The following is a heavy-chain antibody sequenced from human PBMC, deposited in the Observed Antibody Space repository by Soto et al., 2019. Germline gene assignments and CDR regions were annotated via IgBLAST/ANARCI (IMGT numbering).Heavy chain of an antibody. J-gene: IGHJ4*02. Sequence: ASVKVSCKASGYTFTSYDINWVRQAPGQGLEWMGWINPNSGGTNYAQKCQGRVTLTRDTSISTVYMELSRLRSDDTAVYYCARALGGVYCGGDCYSGYYFDYWGQGTLVTVSS. D-gene: IGHD2-21*02. V-gene: IGHV1-2*02. CDR2: INPNSGGT. CDR3: ARALGGVYCGGDCYSGYYFDY. CDR1: GYTFTSYD.